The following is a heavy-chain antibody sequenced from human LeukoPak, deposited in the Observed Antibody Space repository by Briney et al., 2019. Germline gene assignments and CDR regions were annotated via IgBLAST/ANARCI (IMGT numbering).Heavy chain of an antibody. J-gene: IGHJ5*02. V-gene: IGHV1-8*01. CDR2: MNPNSGNT. D-gene: IGHD3-16*01. CDR3: ARGQVPRRVYAFAGWFDT. Sequence: ASVKVSCTASGYTFTSYDINWVRQAPGQGLERVGWMNPNSGNTGYAQKLQGRVTMTRNTSISTAYMELSSLRSEDTAGYYCARGQVPRRVYAFAGWFDTWGQGTLVTVSS. CDR1: GYTFTSYD.